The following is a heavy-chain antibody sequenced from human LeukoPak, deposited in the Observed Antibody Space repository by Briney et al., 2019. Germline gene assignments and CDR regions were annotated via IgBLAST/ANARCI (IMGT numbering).Heavy chain of an antibody. CDR3: ARDPTTVVTTPYYFDF. CDR2: INDRGHT. J-gene: IGHJ4*02. Sequence: PSETLSLTCAVHGGSFSGYHWNWIRQSLGKGLEWIGEINDRGHTNYNPSLESRVTISVDTSKKQFSLKLNSVTAADTAVYYCARDPTTVVTTPYYFDFWGQGTLVTVSS. D-gene: IGHD4-23*01. V-gene: IGHV4-34*01. CDR1: GGSFSGYH.